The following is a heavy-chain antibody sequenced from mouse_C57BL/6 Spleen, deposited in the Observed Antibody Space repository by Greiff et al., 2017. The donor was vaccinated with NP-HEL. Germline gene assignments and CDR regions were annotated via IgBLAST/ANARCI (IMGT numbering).Heavy chain of an antibody. D-gene: IGHD2-5*01. J-gene: IGHJ4*01. CDR2: INPYNGGT. V-gene: IGHV1-19*01. Sequence: VQLQQPGAELVKPGASVKLSCKASGYTFTDYYMNWVKQSHGKSLEWIGVINPYNGGTSYNQKFKGKATLTVDKSSSTAYMELNSLTSEDSAVYYCARTYSNYAMDYWGQGTSVTVSS. CDR3: ARTYSNYAMDY. CDR1: GYTFTDYY.